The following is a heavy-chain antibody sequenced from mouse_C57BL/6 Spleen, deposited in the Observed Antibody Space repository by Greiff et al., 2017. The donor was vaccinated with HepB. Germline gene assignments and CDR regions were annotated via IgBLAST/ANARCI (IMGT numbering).Heavy chain of an antibody. CDR3: ARSPDLLWPDY. CDR2: IYPGDGDT. CDR1: GYAFSSYW. J-gene: IGHJ2*01. D-gene: IGHD2-1*01. Sequence: QVQLQQSGAELVKPGASVKISCKASGYAFSSYWMNWVQQRPGKGLEWIGQIYPGDGDTNYNGKFKGKATLTADKSSSTAYMQLSSLTSEDSAVYFCARSPDLLWPDYWGQGTTLTVSS. V-gene: IGHV1-80*01.